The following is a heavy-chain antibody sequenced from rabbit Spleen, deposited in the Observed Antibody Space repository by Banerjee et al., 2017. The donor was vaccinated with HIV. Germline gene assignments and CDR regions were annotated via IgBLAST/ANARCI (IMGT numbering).Heavy chain of an antibody. J-gene: IGHJ4*01. CDR3: VRDQAGDADYGPYYLNL. CDR1: GFDFSRYG. CDR2: IEPIFGNT. D-gene: IGHD2-1*01. Sequence: QEQLEESGGGLVMPGGSLKLSCKASGFDFSRYGVSWVRQAPGKGLEWIGYIEPIFGNTYYANWVNGRFTISSHNAQNTLYLQLSSLTAADTATYFCVRDQAGDADYGPYYLNLWGPGPLVTVS. V-gene: IGHV1S47*01.